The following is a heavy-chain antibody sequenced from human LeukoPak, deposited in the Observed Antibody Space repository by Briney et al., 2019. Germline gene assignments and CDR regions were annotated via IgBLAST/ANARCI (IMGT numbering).Heavy chain of an antibody. CDR1: GGSVSSGSYY. Sequence: PSETLSLTCTVSGGSVSSGSYYWSWIRQPPGKGLEWIGYIYYSGSTNYNPSLKSRVTISVDTSKNQFSLKLSSVTAADTAVYYCARDRAGSRDAFDIWGQGTMVTVSS. J-gene: IGHJ3*02. CDR2: IYYSGST. CDR3: ARDRAGSRDAFDI. D-gene: IGHD2-15*01. V-gene: IGHV4-61*01.